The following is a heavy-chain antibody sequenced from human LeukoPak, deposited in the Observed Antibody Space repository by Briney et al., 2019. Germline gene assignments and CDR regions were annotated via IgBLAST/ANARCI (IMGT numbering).Heavy chain of an antibody. CDR2: IYYSGST. J-gene: IGHJ4*02. Sequence: SETLSLTCTVSGGSISSYYWSWIRQPPGKGLEWIGYIYYSGSTNYNPSLKRRVTISVAPSKTQFSLTLSSVTAADTAVYYCARLGGIYYFDYWGQGTLVSVSS. D-gene: IGHD2/OR15-2a*01. CDR3: ARLGGIYYFDY. V-gene: IGHV4-59*01. CDR1: GGSISSYY.